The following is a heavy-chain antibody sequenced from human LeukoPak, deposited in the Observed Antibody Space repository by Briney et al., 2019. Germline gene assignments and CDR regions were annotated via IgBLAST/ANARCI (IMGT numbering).Heavy chain of an antibody. CDR3: AKGALRYSSGWYVFDY. Sequence: GGSLRLSCAASGFTFSSYAMSWVRQAPGKGLEWVSAISGSGGSTYYADSVKGRFTISRDNSKNTLYLQMNSLRAEDTAVYYCAKGALRYSSGWYVFDYWGQGTLVTVSS. V-gene: IGHV3-23*01. CDR1: GFTFSSYA. J-gene: IGHJ4*02. CDR2: ISGSGGST. D-gene: IGHD6-19*01.